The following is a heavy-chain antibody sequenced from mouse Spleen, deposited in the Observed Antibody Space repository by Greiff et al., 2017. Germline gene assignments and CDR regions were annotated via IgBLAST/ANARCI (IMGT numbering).Heavy chain of an antibody. V-gene: IGHV1-15*01. D-gene: IGHD3-1*01. J-gene: IGHJ2*01. CDR2: IDPETGGT. CDR1: GYTFTDYE. CDR3: TRPGSSGS. Sequence: QVQLKESGAELVRPGASVTLSCKASGYTFTDYEMHWVKQTPVHGLEWIGAIDPETGGTAYNQKFKGKAILTADKSSSTAYMELRSLTSEDSAVYYCTRPGSSGSWGQGTTLTVSS.